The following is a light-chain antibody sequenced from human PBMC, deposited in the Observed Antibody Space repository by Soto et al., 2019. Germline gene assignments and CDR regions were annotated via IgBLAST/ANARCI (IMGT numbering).Light chain of an antibody. CDR1: SSDVGGYDY. Sequence: QSVLTQPASVSGSPGQSITISCTGTSSDVGGYDYVSWYQQYPGKAPTLMIYEVNNRPSGVSTRFSGSKSGNTASLTISGLQAEDEADYYCTSYTSSSVNWVFGGGTQLTVL. J-gene: IGLJ3*02. CDR3: TSYTSSSVNWV. V-gene: IGLV2-14*01. CDR2: EVN.